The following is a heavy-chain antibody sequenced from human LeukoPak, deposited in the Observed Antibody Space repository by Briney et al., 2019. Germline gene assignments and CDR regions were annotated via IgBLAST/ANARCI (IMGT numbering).Heavy chain of an antibody. CDR3: ARVSGSRLFDY. CDR1: GCTFSSYW. CDR2: IKQDGSEK. V-gene: IGHV3-7*04. D-gene: IGHD1-26*01. J-gene: IGHJ4*02. Sequence: GGSLRLSCAASGCTFSSYWMSWVRQAPGKGLEWVANIKQDGSEKYYVDPVKGRFTISRDNAKNSLYLQMNSLRAEDTAVYYCARVSGSRLFDYWGQGTLVTVSS.